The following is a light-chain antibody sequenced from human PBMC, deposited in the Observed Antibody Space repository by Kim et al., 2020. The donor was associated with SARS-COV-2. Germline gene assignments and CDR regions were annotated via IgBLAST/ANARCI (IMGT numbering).Light chain of an antibody. J-gene: IGKJ5*01. CDR2: WAS. CDR3: QQYYTTPIT. V-gene: IGKV4-1*01. Sequence: ATINCKSSQSVLYSSNNKNHLAWYQQKPGQPPKVVIYWASTRESGVPDRFSGSGSGTDFTLTISSLQAEDVAVYYCQQYYTTPITFGQGTRLEIK. CDR1: QSVLYSSNNKNH.